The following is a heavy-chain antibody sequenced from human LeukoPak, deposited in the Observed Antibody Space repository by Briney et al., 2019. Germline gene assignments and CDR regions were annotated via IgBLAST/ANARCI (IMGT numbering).Heavy chain of an antibody. CDR2: IKSKSDGGTT. CDR3: ARDDWNQRHFFDS. D-gene: IGHD1-14*01. Sequence: WGSLRLSCAASGFTFSYAWMNWVRQAPGKGLEWVGRIKSKSDGGTTDYAAPVKGRFTISRDNAKTSLYLQMNSLRAEDTAVYYCARDDWNQRHFFDSWGQGTLVTVSS. V-gene: IGHV3-15*01. J-gene: IGHJ4*02. CDR1: GFTFSYAW.